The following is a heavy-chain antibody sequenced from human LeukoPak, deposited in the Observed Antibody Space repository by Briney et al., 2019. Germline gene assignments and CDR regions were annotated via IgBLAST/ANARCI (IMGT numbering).Heavy chain of an antibody. CDR3: ARQVGATPHNWYFDL. J-gene: IGHJ2*01. V-gene: IGHV5-51*01. CDR1: GYSFTSYW. Sequence: GESLKISCKGSGYSFTSYWIGWVRQMPGKGLEWMGIIYTGDSDTRYSPSFQGQVTISADKSISTAYLQWSSLKASDTAMYYCARQVGATPHNWYFDLWGRGTLVTVSS. D-gene: IGHD1-26*01. CDR2: IYTGDSDT.